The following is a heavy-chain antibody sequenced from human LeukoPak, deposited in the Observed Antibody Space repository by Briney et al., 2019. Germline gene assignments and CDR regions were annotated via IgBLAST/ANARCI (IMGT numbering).Heavy chain of an antibody. J-gene: IGHJ1*01. CDR3: ARDKAVTTEVTQHFQH. CDR1: GFTFITYA. V-gene: IGHV3-23*01. Sequence: GGSLRLSCAASGFTFITYAMTWVRQAPGKGLEWVSSISNSGGSTYYADSVRGRFTISRDNSKNTLYLQMDSLRADDTAVYYCARDKAVTTEVTQHFQHWGQGTLVTVSS. D-gene: IGHD4-23*01. CDR2: ISNSGGST.